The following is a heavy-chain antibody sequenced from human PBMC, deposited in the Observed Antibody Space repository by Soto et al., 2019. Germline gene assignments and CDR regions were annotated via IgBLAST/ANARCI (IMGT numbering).Heavy chain of an antibody. CDR1: GFSLSTSGVG. CDR2: IYWDDSK. J-gene: IGHJ4*02. CDR3: AHKGPEDWPLDY. V-gene: IGHV2-5*02. Sequence: SGPTLVDPTQTLTLTCTFSGFSLSTSGVGVGWIRQPPGKALEWLAVIYWDDSKHYSPSLRSRLTITKDTSKNQVVLTMTNMDPMDTGTYYCAHKGPEDWPLDYWGPGTLVTVSS. D-gene: IGHD3-9*01.